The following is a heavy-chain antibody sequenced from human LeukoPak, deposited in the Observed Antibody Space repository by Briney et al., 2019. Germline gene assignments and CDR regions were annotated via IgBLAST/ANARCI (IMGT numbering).Heavy chain of an antibody. Sequence: PGGSLRLSCAASGFTFSDYYMSWIRQAPGKGLEWVSYVSSSGSTIYYADSVKGRFTISRDNAKNSLYLQMNSLRAEDTAVYYCARVGYCSSTSCYEFDYWGQGTLVTVSS. J-gene: IGHJ4*02. D-gene: IGHD2-2*01. V-gene: IGHV3-11*04. CDR3: ARVGYCSSTSCYEFDY. CDR1: GFTFSDYY. CDR2: VSSSGSTI.